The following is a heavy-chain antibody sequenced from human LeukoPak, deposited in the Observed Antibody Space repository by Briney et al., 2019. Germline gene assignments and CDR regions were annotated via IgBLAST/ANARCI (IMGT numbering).Heavy chain of an antibody. CDR3: AKGDIVVVPAAHPIDY. D-gene: IGHD2-2*01. CDR2: INSDGSST. V-gene: IGHV3-74*01. CDR1: GFTFSSYW. Sequence: GGSLRLSCAASGFTFSSYWMHWVRQAPGKGLVWVSRINSDGSSTSYADSVKGRFTISGDNSKNTLYLQMNSLRAEDTAVYYCAKGDIVVVPAAHPIDYWGQGTLVTVSS. J-gene: IGHJ4*02.